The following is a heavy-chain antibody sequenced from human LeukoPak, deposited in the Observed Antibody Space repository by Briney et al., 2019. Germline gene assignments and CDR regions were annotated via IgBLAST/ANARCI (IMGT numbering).Heavy chain of an antibody. CDR2: INSNSGAT. CDR1: GYTFTGYY. CDR3: ARDRGYSGYDY. Sequence: ASVKVSCKASGYTFTGYYMHWVRQAPGQGPEWMGWINSNSGATHDAQKFQGRVTMTRDTSISTAYMELSRLRSDDTAVYYCARDRGYSGYDYWGQGTLVTVSS. J-gene: IGHJ4*02. D-gene: IGHD5-12*01. V-gene: IGHV1-2*02.